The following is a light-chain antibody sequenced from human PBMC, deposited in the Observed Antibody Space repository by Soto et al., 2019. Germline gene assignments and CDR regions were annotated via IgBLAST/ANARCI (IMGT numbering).Light chain of an antibody. CDR2: AAS. CDR3: QQANSFPFT. J-gene: IGKJ3*01. V-gene: IGKV1-12*01. CDR1: QAISRS. Sequence: DIQMTQSPSSVSASVGDRVTITCRASQAISRSLAWYQQKPGEAPKLLIYAASILQSGVPSRFSGSGSGTDFTLTITRLQPEDCASYYGQQANSFPFTVGPGTKV.